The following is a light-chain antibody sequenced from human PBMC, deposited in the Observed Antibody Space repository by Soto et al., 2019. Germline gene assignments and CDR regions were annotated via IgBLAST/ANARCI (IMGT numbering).Light chain of an antibody. CDR2: AAS. Sequence: IKLTQSPSSLSASVGDRVTISCRASQGISRYLAWFQQRPGKAPRLLISAASTLESGVPSRFSGSGSGTDFTLTISSLQPEDFATYYCQQLDSYPHTFGRGTNLEI. CDR1: QGISRY. J-gene: IGKJ2*01. CDR3: QQLDSYPHT. V-gene: IGKV1-9*01.